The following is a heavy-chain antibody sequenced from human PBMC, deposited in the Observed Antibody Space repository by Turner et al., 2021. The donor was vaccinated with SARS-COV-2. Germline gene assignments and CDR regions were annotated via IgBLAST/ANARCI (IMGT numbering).Heavy chain of an antibody. Sequence: EVQLVESGGGLVKPGGSLSISCDASGFTFSSYSMNWVRQAPGKGLEWVSAISSSSSYIYYADSVKGRFTISRDNAKNSLYLQMNSLRAEDTAVYYCARSPTAPGYYYDSSGYYTPYYFDYWGQGTLVTVSS. J-gene: IGHJ4*02. CDR3: ARSPTAPGYYYDSSGYYTPYYFDY. D-gene: IGHD3-22*01. CDR2: ISSSSSYI. CDR1: GFTFSSYS. V-gene: IGHV3-21*01.